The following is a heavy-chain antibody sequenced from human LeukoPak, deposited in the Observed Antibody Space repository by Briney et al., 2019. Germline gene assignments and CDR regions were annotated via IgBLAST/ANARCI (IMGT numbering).Heavy chain of an antibody. J-gene: IGHJ4*02. D-gene: IGHD3-10*01. CDR2: ISGSGGST. Sequence: HTGGSLRLSCAASGFTFSSYEMNWVRQAPGKGLEWVSAISGSGGSTYYADSVKGRFTISRDNSKNALYLQMNSLRAEDTAVYYCAKRRWFGELSFDYWGQGTLVTVSS. CDR3: AKRRWFGELSFDY. V-gene: IGHV3-23*01. CDR1: GFTFSSYE.